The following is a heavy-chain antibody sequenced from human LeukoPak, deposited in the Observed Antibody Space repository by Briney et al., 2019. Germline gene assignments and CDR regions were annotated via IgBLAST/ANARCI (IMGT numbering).Heavy chain of an antibody. CDR3: ASYYGSGSYYRGGPFDY. V-gene: IGHV4-30-4*01. Sequence: SQTLSLTCTVSGGSISSGDYYWSWIRQPPGKGLEWIGEINHSGSTNYNPSLKSRVTISVDTSKNQFSLKLSSVTAADTAVYYCASYYGSGSYYRGGPFDYWGQGTLVTVSS. J-gene: IGHJ4*02. CDR2: INHSGST. CDR1: GGSISSGDYY. D-gene: IGHD3-10*01.